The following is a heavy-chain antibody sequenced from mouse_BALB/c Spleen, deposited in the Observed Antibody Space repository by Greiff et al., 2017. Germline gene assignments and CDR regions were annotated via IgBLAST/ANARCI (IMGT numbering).Heavy chain of an antibody. D-gene: IGHD2-4*01. J-gene: IGHJ3*01. Sequence: EVKLMESGGGLVKPGGSLKLSCAASGFTFSSYAMSWVRQSPEKRLEWVAEISSGGSYTYYPDTVTGRFTISRDNAKNTLYLERSSLRSEDTAMYYCAREEDYGGAYWGQETLVTVSA. V-gene: IGHV5-9-4*01. CDR2: ISSGGSYT. CDR3: AREEDYGGAY. CDR1: GFTFSSYA.